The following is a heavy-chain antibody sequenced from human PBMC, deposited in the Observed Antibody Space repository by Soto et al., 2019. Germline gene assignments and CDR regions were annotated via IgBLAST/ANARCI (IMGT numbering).Heavy chain of an antibody. V-gene: IGHV4-59*01. CDR1: GGSIGSYY. Sequence: QVQLQESGPGLVKPSETLSLTCTVSGGSIGSYYWSWIRQPPGQGLEWIAYIHHSGSTNYSPSLKSRVTISADTSKSQFSLRLTSVTAADTAVYYCARSYYDSTGYLDAFDIWGQGTMVTVSS. D-gene: IGHD3-22*01. CDR3: ARSYYDSTGYLDAFDI. CDR2: IHHSGST. J-gene: IGHJ3*02.